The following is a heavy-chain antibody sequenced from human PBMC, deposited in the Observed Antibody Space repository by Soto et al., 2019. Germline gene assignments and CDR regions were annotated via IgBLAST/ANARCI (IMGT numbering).Heavy chain of an antibody. V-gene: IGHV3-30*18. D-gene: IGHD2-2*01. CDR2: ISYDGSNK. Sequence: GGSLRLSCAASGFTFSSYGMHWVRQAPGKGLEWVAVISYDGSNKYYADSVKGRFTISRDNSKNTLYLQMNSLRAEDTAVYHCAKVPFVVVPAATEYYYMDVWGKGTTVTVSS. CDR1: GFTFSSYG. J-gene: IGHJ6*03. CDR3: AKVPFVVVPAATEYYYMDV.